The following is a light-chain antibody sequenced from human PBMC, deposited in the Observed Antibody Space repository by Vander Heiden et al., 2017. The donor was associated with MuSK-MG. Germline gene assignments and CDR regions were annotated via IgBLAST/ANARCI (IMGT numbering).Light chain of an antibody. CDR2: DAS. J-gene: IGKJ4*01. Sequence: DIQMTQSPSSLSASVGDRVTITCQASQDISNYLNWYKQKPGKAPKLLIYDASNLETGVPSRFSGSAAGTDVTFTISSLQPEDIATYYCQQEDNLPPSLTFGGGTKVEIK. CDR3: QQEDNLPPSLT. CDR1: QDISNY. V-gene: IGKV1-33*01.